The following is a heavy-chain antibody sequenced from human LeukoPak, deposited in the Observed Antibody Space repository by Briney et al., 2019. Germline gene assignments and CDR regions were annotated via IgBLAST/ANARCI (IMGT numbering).Heavy chain of an antibody. D-gene: IGHD3-10*01. CDR1: GGSISSYY. J-gene: IGHJ4*02. V-gene: IGHV4-34*01. CDR2: INHSGST. CDR3: ARASYYGSGSYLDFDY. Sequence: SETLSLTCTVSGGSISSYYWSWIRQPPGKGLEWIGEINHSGSTNYNPSLKSRVTISVDTSKNQFSLKLSSVTAADTAVYYCARASYYGSGSYLDFDYWGQGTLVTVSS.